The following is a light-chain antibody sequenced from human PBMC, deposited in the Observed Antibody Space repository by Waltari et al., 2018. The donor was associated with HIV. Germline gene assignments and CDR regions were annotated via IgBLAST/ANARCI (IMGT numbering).Light chain of an antibody. CDR1: DPNTGSNN. J-gene: IGLJ3*02. CDR2: KTK. CDR3: ASWDDNLNSWL. Sequence: QSVVTQPPSASGTPGQRVTISCSGSDPNTGSNNAYWDQDLPGTAPKLLIYKTKQRPSGVPDRFAGSKSDTSASLAISGLRSEDEADYYCASWDDNLNSWLFGVVTKLTVL. V-gene: IGLV1-47*01.